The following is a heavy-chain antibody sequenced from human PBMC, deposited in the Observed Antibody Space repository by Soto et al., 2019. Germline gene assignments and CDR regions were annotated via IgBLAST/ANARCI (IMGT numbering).Heavy chain of an antibody. CDR2: ISYDGSNK. D-gene: IGHD2-21*01. Sequence: QVQXVESGGGVVQPGRALRLSCAASGFTFSNYGMHWVRQAPGKGLEWVAVISYDGSNKLYADSVKGRXTXSXDNXXXXXXXXXXXXXXXXXAVXXCXXSDXNYYXXDVWGKGTTVTVSS. CDR3: XXSDXNYYXXDV. V-gene: IGHV3-30*03. J-gene: IGHJ6*03. CDR1: GFTFSNYG.